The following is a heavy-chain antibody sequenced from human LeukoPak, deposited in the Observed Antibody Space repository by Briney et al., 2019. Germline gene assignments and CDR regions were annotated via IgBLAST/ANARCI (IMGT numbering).Heavy chain of an antibody. Sequence: SETLSLTCTVSGGSISSYYWSWIRQPPGKGLEWIGYIYYSGSTNYNPSLKSRVTISVDTSKNQFSLKLSSVTAADTAVYYCAREYDFWSGYSLGYFDYWGQGTLVTVSS. V-gene: IGHV4-59*12. CDR1: GGSISSYY. CDR2: IYYSGST. D-gene: IGHD3-3*01. J-gene: IGHJ4*02. CDR3: AREYDFWSGYSLGYFDY.